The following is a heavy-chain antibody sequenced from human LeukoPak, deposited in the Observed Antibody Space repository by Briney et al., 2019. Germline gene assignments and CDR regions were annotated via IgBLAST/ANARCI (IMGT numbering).Heavy chain of an antibody. D-gene: IGHD5-12*01. Sequence: SETLSLSCTVSDGSISSRNYYWGWIRQPPGKGLEWIGSIDYNGDTYYNPSLASRVTMSKDTSKNQFSLKLNSVTAEDTAVYYCARGHRGVFTDPINYWAQGTLVTVSS. CDR3: ARGHRGVFTDPINY. CDR2: IDYNGDT. CDR1: DGSISSRNYY. J-gene: IGHJ4*02. V-gene: IGHV4-39*01.